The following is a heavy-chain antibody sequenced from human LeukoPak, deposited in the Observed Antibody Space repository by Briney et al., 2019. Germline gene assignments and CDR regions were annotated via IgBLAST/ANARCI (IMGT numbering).Heavy chain of an antibody. CDR3: AKNRQQQSYHLFDY. J-gene: IGHJ4*02. CDR2: ISGSGGST. V-gene: IGHV3-23*01. D-gene: IGHD6-13*01. CDR1: GFTFSSYA. Sequence: GGSLRLSCAASGFTFSSYAMSWVRQAPGKGVEWVSAISGSGGSTYYADSVKGRFTISRDNSKNTLYLQMNSLRAEDTAVYYCAKNRQQQSYHLFDYWGQGTLVTVSS.